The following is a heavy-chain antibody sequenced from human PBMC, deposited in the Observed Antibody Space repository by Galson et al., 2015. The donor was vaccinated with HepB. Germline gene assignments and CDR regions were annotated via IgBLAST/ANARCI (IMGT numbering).Heavy chain of an antibody. Sequence: QSGAEVKKPGESLKISCKASGYTFTSYGISWVRQAPGQGLEWMGWISAYNGNTNYAQKLQGRVTMTTDTSTSTAYMGLRSLRSDDTAVYYCARAYSSSWYGVGDGYGMDVWGQGTTVTVSS. J-gene: IGHJ6*02. V-gene: IGHV1-18*04. CDR1: GYTFTSYG. CDR2: ISAYNGNT. D-gene: IGHD6-13*01. CDR3: ARAYSSSWYGVGDGYGMDV.